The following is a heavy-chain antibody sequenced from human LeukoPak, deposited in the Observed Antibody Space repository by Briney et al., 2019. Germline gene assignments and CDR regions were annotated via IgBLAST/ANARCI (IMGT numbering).Heavy chain of an antibody. CDR2: IYYSGST. Sequence: PSETLSLTCTVSGGSISNGGYYWSWIRQHPGKGLEWIGYIYYSGSTYYNPSLKSRVTISVDTSKNQFSLKLSSVTAADTAVYYCARGLGYSSSHFDYWGQGTLITVSS. V-gene: IGHV4-31*03. CDR1: GGSISNGGYY. D-gene: IGHD6-6*01. CDR3: ARGLGYSSSHFDY. J-gene: IGHJ4*02.